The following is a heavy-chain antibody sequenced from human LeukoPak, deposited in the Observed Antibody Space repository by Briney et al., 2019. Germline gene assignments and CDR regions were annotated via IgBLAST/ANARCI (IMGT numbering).Heavy chain of an antibody. CDR2: IYRGGST. CDR1: GFXVSNYY. V-gene: IGHV3-53*01. D-gene: IGHD3-22*01. J-gene: IGHJ4*02. Sequence: SGGSLRLSCAASGFXVSNYYMSWVXQAPGXGLEWVSIIYRGGSTHYSDSVKGRFTISRDNSKNTLYLQINSLRAEDTAVYYCAXGLNTYDSSGFYLFWGQGTLVTVSS. CDR3: AXGLNTYDSSGFYLF.